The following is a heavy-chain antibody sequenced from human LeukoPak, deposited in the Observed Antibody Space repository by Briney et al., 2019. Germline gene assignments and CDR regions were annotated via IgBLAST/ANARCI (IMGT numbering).Heavy chain of an antibody. Sequence: GGSLRLSCAASALTFSDYSMNWVRQAPGKGLEWISYTSSNGSTIYYAASVKGRFTISIDSAKNSLYLQMNGLRAEDTAIYYCARGPKTSFDYWGQGTLVTVSS. V-gene: IGHV3-48*01. J-gene: IGHJ4*02. CDR1: ALTFSDYS. CDR3: ARGPKTSFDY. CDR2: TSSNGSTI.